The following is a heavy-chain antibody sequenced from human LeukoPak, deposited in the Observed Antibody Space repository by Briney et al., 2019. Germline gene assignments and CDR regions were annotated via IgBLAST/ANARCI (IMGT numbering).Heavy chain of an antibody. Sequence: GRSLRLSCAASGFTFDDYAMHWVRQAPGKGLEWVSAISGSGGSTYYADSVKGRFTISRDNSKNTLYLQMNSLRAEDTAVYYCARVGATNNFDYWGQGTLVTVSS. D-gene: IGHD1-26*01. CDR2: ISGSGGST. CDR3: ARVGATNNFDY. CDR1: GFTFDDYA. V-gene: IGHV3-23*01. J-gene: IGHJ4*02.